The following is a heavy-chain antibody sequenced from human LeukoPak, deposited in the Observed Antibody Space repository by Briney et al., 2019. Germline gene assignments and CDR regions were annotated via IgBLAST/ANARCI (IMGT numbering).Heavy chain of an antibody. CDR1: GFAFESFA. CDR3: ARMTLYGSGTVH. Sequence: GGSLRLSCTATGFAFESFAMHWVRQAPGKGLEWVSQISWDGAKTYYADSVEGRFTISRDSSKNTVNLQLGSLRIEDTAVYHCARMTLYGSGTVHWGQGILVTVSS. CDR2: ISWDGAKT. V-gene: IGHV3-43D*03. J-gene: IGHJ4*02. D-gene: IGHD3-10*01.